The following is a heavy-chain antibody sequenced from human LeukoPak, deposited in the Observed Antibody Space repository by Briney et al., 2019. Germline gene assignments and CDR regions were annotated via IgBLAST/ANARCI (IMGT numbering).Heavy chain of an antibody. D-gene: IGHD6-19*01. CDR1: GGSISSYN. J-gene: IGHJ4*02. V-gene: IGHV4-34*01. CDR2: INHSGST. CDR3: ARFGSGWYYFDH. Sequence: SETLSLTCTVSGGSISSYNWSWIRQPPGKGLEWIGEINHSGSTNYNPSLKSRVTISVDTSKNQFSLKLSSVTAADTAVYYCARFGSGWYYFDHWGQGTLVTVSS.